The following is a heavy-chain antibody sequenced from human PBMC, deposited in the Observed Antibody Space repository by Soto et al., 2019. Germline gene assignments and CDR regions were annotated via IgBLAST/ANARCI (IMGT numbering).Heavy chain of an antibody. CDR1: GFSFRTYG. CDR3: ARADAFANENAFDL. D-gene: IGHD1-1*01. Sequence: QVQLVESGGGLVQPGTSLRLSCAVSGFSFRTYGFHWVRQPPGKGLQWVAVISPKGHSDSVEGRFTISRDNSKDTLYLQMNNLRDEDTAVYYCARADAFANENAFDLWGQGTKVTVSS. V-gene: IGHV3-33*01. CDR2: ISPK. J-gene: IGHJ3*01.